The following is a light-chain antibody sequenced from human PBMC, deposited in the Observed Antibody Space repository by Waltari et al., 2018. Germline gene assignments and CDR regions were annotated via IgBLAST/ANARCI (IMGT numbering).Light chain of an antibody. Sequence: IVLTQSPATPSLSPGDRATLSCRASQGGIDFLAWYQQRPGQAPRLLMYDTFNRATGIPARFRGSGSGTDFTLTISSLEPEDFAVYYCQHRDRTFGQGTKVETK. V-gene: IGKV3-11*01. CDR1: QGGIDF. CDR2: DTF. CDR3: QHRDRT. J-gene: IGKJ1*01.